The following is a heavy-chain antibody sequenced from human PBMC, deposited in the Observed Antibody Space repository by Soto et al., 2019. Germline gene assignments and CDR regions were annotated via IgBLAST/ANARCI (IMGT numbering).Heavy chain of an antibody. J-gene: IGHJ4*02. D-gene: IGHD3-3*01. V-gene: IGHV3-7*01. Sequence: PGGSLRLSCAASGFTFSSYWMSWVRQAPGKGLEWVANIKQDGSEKYYVDSVKGRFTISRDNAKNSLYLQMNSLRAEDTAVYYCARDRYYDFWSGYPSGGHYFDYWGQGT. CDR2: IKQDGSEK. CDR3: ARDRYYDFWSGYPSGGHYFDY. CDR1: GFTFSSYW.